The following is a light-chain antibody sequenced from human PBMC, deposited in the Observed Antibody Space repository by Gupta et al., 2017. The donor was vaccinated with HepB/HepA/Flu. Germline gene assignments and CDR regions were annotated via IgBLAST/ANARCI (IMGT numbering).Light chain of an antibody. J-gene: IGLJ2*01. Sequence: QSVLTQPPSASGTPGQRVTISCSGSSSNIGSNTVNWYQQLPGTAPKLLIYSNNQRPSGVPERFSGSKYGTSASLAISGLQAEDEADYYCAAWDDSRNGVVFGGGTKLTVL. V-gene: IGLV1-44*01. CDR1: SSNIGSNT. CDR3: AAWDDSRNGVV. CDR2: SNN.